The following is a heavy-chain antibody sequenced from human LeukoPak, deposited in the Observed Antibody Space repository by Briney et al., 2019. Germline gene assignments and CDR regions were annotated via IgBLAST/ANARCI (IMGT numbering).Heavy chain of an antibody. CDR1: GGSISSHY. D-gene: IGHD6-13*01. CDR3: ARAPRRYSSSWYLDY. J-gene: IGHJ4*02. V-gene: IGHV4-59*11. CDR2: IYYSGST. Sequence: SETPSLTCTVSGGSISSHYWSWIRQPPGKGLEWIGYIYYSGSTNYNPSLKSRVTISVDTSKNQFSLKLSSVTAADTAVYYCARAPRRYSSSWYLDYWGQGTLVTVSS.